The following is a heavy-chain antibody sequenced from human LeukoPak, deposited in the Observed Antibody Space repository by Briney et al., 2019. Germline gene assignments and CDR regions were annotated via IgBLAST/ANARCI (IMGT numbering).Heavy chain of an antibody. Sequence: ASVKVSCKASGYTFTGNYMHWVRQAPGQGLEWMGWINPNSGGTNYAQKFQGRVTMTRDTSISTAYMELSRLRADDTAVYYCARRKGSTNYYYYGMDVWGQGTTVTVSS. CDR2: INPNSGGT. V-gene: IGHV1-2*02. CDR3: ARRKGSTNYYYYGMDV. J-gene: IGHJ6*02. CDR1: GYTFTGNY.